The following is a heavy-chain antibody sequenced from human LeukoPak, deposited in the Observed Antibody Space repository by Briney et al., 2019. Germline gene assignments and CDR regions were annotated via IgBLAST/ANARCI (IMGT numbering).Heavy chain of an antibody. CDR1: GGSLSGYY. CDR3: ARALSTVTTYFDS. Sequence: SETLSLTCAVDGGSLSGYYWSWIRQPPGKGLEWIGEINPTGSTNYNPSLKSRVTISADTSKSQFSLELSSVTAADTAVFCCARALSTVTTYFDSWGQGTLVTVFS. J-gene: IGHJ4*02. D-gene: IGHD4-17*01. CDR2: INPTGST. V-gene: IGHV4-34*01.